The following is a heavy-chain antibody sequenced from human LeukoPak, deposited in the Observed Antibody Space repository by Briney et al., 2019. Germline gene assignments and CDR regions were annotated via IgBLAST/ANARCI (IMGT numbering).Heavy chain of an antibody. CDR2: IYPGDSDI. V-gene: IGHV5-51*01. CDR3: ARGTVTTHNWFDP. J-gene: IGHJ5*02. D-gene: IGHD4-17*01. Sequence: GESLKISCKGSGYSFTSYWIGWVRQMPGKGLEWMGIIYPGDSDIRYSPSFQGHATLSADKSISTAYLQWSRLKASDTAMYYCARGTVTTHNWFDPWGQGTLVTVSS. CDR1: GYSFTSYW.